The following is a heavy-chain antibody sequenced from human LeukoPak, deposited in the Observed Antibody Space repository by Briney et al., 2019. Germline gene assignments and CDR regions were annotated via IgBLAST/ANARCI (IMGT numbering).Heavy chain of an antibody. Sequence: GESLKISCKGSGYSFTSYWIGWVRQMPGKGLEWMGIIYPGDSDTRYSPSFQGQVTISADKTISTAYLQWSSLKASDTAMHYCARHVTAASFDYWGQGTLVTVSS. J-gene: IGHJ4*02. CDR3: ARHVTAASFDY. CDR2: IYPGDSDT. D-gene: IGHD6-13*01. V-gene: IGHV5-51*01. CDR1: GYSFTSYW.